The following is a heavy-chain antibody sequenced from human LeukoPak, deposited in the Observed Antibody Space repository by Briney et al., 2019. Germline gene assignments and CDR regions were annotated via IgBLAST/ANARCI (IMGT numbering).Heavy chain of an antibody. CDR3: AKYSEEFYSSWSYFDY. Sequence: GGSLRLSCAASGFTFSSYAMSWVRQAPGKGLEWVSAISSSGGSTYYADSVKGRFTISRDNSKNTLYLQMNSLRAEDTAVYYCAKYSEEFYSSWSYFDYWRQGTLVTVSS. J-gene: IGHJ4*02. CDR2: ISSSGGST. V-gene: IGHV3-23*01. CDR1: GFTFSSYA. D-gene: IGHD6-6*01.